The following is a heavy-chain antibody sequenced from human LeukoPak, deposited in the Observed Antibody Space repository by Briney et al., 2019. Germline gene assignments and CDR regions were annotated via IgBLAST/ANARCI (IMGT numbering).Heavy chain of an antibody. Sequence: SETLSLTCAVYGGSFSGYYWSWTRQPPGKGLEWIGEINHSGSTNYNPSLKSRVTISVDTSKNQFSLKLSSVTAADTAVYYCARASSDHYYYGMDVWGQGTTVTVSS. CDR1: GGSFSGYY. D-gene: IGHD2-15*01. CDR3: ARASSDHYYYGMDV. J-gene: IGHJ6*02. V-gene: IGHV4-34*01. CDR2: INHSGST.